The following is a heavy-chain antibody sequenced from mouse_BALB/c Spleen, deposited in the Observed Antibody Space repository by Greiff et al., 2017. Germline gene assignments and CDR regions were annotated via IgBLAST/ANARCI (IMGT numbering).Heavy chain of an antibody. J-gene: IGHJ2*01. Sequence: EVQLQQSGPELMKPGASVKISCKASGYSFTSYYMHWVKQSHGKSLEWIGYIDPFNGGTSYNQKFKGKATLTVDKSSSTAYMHLSSLTSEDSAVYYCATIYYGNFLFAYWGQGTTLTVSS. CDR2: IDPFNGGT. CDR1: GYSFTSYY. D-gene: IGHD2-1*01. V-gene: IGHV1-28*01. CDR3: ATIYYGNFLFAY.